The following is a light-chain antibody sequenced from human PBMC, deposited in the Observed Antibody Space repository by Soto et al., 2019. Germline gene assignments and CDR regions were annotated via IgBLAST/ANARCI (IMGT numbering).Light chain of an antibody. CDR2: YDS. V-gene: IGLV3-21*04. CDR3: QVWDSSSDPVV. J-gene: IGLJ2*01. Sequence: SYELTQPPSVSVAPGKTARITCGGNNIGSKSVHWYQQKPGQAPVLVIYYDSDRPSGIPERFSGSNSGNTATLTISRVEAGDEADYYCQVWDSSSDPVVFGEGTKVTVL. CDR1: NIGSKS.